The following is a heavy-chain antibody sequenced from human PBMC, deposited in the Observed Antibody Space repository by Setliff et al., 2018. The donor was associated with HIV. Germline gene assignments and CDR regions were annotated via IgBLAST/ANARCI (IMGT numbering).Heavy chain of an antibody. Sequence: GGSLRLSCAASGFAFNNFWMSWVRQAPGKGLEWVANINQDGSEKNYVDSLKGRFTISRDNAKNSLYLQMDSLRAEDTAVYYCARDFMATTNGFDYWGQGTLVTVSS. J-gene: IGHJ4*02. CDR2: INQDGSEK. CDR3: ARDFMATTNGFDY. D-gene: IGHD5-12*01. V-gene: IGHV3-7*01. CDR1: GFAFNNFW.